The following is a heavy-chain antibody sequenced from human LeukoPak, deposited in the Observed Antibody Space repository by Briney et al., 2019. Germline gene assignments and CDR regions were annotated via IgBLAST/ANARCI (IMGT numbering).Heavy chain of an antibody. CDR1: GFTFDDYT. D-gene: IGHD1-26*01. Sequence: PGGSLRLSCAASGFTFDDYTMHWVRQAPGKGLEWVSLISWGGGSTYYADSVKGRFTISRDNSKNSLYLQMNSLRTEDTALYYCAKDIYTESVGAFDYWGQGTLVTVSS. CDR3: AKDIYTESVGAFDY. V-gene: IGHV3-43*01. CDR2: ISWGGGST. J-gene: IGHJ4*02.